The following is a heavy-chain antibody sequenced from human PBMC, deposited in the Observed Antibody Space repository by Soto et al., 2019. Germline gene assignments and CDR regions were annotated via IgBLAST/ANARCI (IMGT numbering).Heavy chain of an antibody. CDR2: IIPIFGTA. J-gene: IGHJ4*02. Sequence: QVQLVQSGAEVKKPGSSVKVSCKASGGTFSSYAISWVRQAPGQGLEWMGGIIPIFGTANYAQKFQGRVTIXAXXSTSTAYMELSSLRSEDTAVYYCARDARDGYPSGYWGQGTLVTVSS. CDR1: GGTFSSYA. D-gene: IGHD5-12*01. CDR3: ARDARDGYPSGY. V-gene: IGHV1-69*12.